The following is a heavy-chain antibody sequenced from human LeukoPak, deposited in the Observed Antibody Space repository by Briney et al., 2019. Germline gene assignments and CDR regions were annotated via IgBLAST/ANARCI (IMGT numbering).Heavy chain of an antibody. V-gene: IGHV4-30-4*08. CDR1: GGSISSGDYY. J-gene: IGHJ5*02. CDR3: ARASLYDFWSGYYVRGWFDP. Sequence: SETLSLTCTVSGGSISSGDYYWSWIRQPPGKGLERIGYIYYSGSTYYNPSLKSRVTISVDTSKNQFSLKLSSVTAADTAVYYCARASLYDFWSGYYVRGWFDPSGQGTLVTVSS. CDR2: IYYSGST. D-gene: IGHD3-3*01.